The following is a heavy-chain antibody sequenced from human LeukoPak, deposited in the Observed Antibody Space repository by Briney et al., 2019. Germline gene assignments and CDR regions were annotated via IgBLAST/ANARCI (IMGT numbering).Heavy chain of an antibody. CDR2: IYSGGST. V-gene: IGHV3-66*01. J-gene: IGHJ4*02. CDR3: ARDLAVQQWLVGFVY. CDR1: GFTVSSNY. D-gene: IGHD6-19*01. Sequence: PGGSLRLSCAASGFTVSSNYMSWVRQAPGKGLEWVSVIYSGGSTYYADSVKGRFTISRDKSKNTLYLQMNSLRAEDTAVYYCARDLAVQQWLVGFVYWGQGTLVTVSS.